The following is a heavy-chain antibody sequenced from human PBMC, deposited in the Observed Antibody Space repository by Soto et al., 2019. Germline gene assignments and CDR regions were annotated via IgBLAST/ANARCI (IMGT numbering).Heavy chain of an antibody. Sequence: QVQLVESGGGVVQPGRSLRLSCAASGFTFSSYGMHWVRQAPGKGLEWVAVIWYDGSNKYYEDFVKGRFTISRDNSKNTLYLQMNSLRAEDTAVYYCASRSPALDYWGQGTLVTVSS. CDR2: IWYDGSNK. CDR1: GFTFSSYG. J-gene: IGHJ4*02. CDR3: ASRSPALDY. D-gene: IGHD2-2*01. V-gene: IGHV3-33*01.